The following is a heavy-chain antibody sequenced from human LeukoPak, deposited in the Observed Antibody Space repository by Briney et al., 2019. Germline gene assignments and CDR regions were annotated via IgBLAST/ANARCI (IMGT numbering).Heavy chain of an antibody. J-gene: IGHJ4*01. CDR3: ARVGDTSGYYQHFDY. CDR2: INHSGSN. Sequence: SETLSLTCSVSGYSISSNYYWGWIRQPPGKGLEWIGIINHSGSNNYNPSLKTRVTISPDTSKNQFSLKLSSVTGADTAVYYCARVGDTSGYYQHFDYWGQGNLVTVSS. V-gene: IGHV4-38-2*02. D-gene: IGHD3-22*01. CDR1: GYSISSNYY.